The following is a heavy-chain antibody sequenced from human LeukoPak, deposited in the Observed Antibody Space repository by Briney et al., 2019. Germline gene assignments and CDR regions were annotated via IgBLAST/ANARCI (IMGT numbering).Heavy chain of an antibody. J-gene: IGHJ6*02. Sequence: GRSLRLSCVASGFTFSSDWMHWVRQDPRKGLVWVSRINGDGRNINYADSVRGRFTISRDNAKNTLYLQMNTLRVEDTAVYYCTRDLMDYDVSTGLHHYYMDVWGQGTTVTVSS. D-gene: IGHD3-9*01. CDR1: GFTFSSDW. V-gene: IGHV3-74*01. CDR3: TRDLMDYDVSTGLHHYYMDV. CDR2: INGDGRNI.